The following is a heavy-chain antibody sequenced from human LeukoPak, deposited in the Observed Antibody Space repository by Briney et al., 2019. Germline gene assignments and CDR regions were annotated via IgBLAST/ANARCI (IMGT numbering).Heavy chain of an antibody. Sequence: PSETLSLTCTVSGGSISSGSYYWSWIRQPAGKGLEWIGRIYTSGSTNYNPSLKSRVTISVDTSKNQFSLKLSSVTAADTAVYYCARVGWAQAFDIWGRGTMVTVSS. V-gene: IGHV4-61*02. CDR2: IYTSGST. J-gene: IGHJ3*02. CDR1: GGSISSGSYY. D-gene: IGHD3-16*01. CDR3: ARVGWAQAFDI.